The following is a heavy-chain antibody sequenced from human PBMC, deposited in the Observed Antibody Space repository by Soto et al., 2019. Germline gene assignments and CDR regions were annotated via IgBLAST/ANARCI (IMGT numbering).Heavy chain of an antibody. CDR3: ARSGTAAASSYFDL. V-gene: IGHV1-18*01. Sequence: GASVKVSCKASGYTFTNYGISWVRQAPGQGLEWMGWISAYNGNTNYAQKLQGRVTMTTDTSTSTAYMELRSLRSDDTAVYYCARSGTAAASSYFDLWGRGTLVTVSS. J-gene: IGHJ2*01. D-gene: IGHD6-13*01. CDR1: GYTFTNYG. CDR2: ISAYNGNT.